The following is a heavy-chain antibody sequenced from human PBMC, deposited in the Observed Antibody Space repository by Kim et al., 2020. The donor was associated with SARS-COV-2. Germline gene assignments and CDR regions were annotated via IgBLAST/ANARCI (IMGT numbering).Heavy chain of an antibody. V-gene: IGHV1-3*01. Sequence: NGNTKYLQKFQNRVTISRDTSASTAYMELRSLRSEDTAVYYCATWSRSDYWGQGTLVTVSS. CDR2: NGNT. D-gene: IGHD2-15*01. CDR3: ATWSRSDY. J-gene: IGHJ4*02.